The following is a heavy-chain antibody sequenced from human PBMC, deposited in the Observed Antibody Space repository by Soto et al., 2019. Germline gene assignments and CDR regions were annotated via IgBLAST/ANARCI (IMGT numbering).Heavy chain of an antibody. CDR1: GFTFSSYG. J-gene: IGHJ5*02. V-gene: IGHV3-30*18. CDR3: AKQKSPRYCSSTSCNGPFDP. CDR2: ISYDGSNK. Sequence: VRSLRLSCAASGFTFSSYGMHWVRQAPGKGLEWVAVISYDGSNKYYADSVKGRFTISRDNSKNTLYLQMNSLRAEDTAVYYCAKQKSPRYCSSTSCNGPFDPWGQGTLVTVSS. D-gene: IGHD2-2*01.